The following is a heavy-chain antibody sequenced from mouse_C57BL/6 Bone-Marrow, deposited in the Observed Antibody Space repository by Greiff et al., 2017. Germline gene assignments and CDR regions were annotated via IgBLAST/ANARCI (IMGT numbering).Heavy chain of an antibody. Sequence: QVQLQQPGAELVKPGASVKVSCKASGYTFTSYWMHWVKQRPGQGLEWIGRIHPSDSDTNYNQKFKGKATLTVDKSSSTAYMQLSSLTSEDSAVYDCAIGGLTVVSHGDYFDDWGQGTTLTVSS. D-gene: IGHD1-1*01. CDR2: IHPSDSDT. J-gene: IGHJ2*01. CDR1: GYTFTSYW. V-gene: IGHV1-74*01. CDR3: AIGGLTVVSHGDYFDD.